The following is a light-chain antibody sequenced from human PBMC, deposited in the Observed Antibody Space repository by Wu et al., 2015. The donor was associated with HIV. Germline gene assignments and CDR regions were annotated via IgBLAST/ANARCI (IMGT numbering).Light chain of an antibody. J-gene: IGKJ2*03. Sequence: QLTQSPDSLSASVGDRITITCRASQDIKNYLAWFQQKPGKAPKLLIYGASTLQGGVPSRFSGSGSGTDFTLTINSPQPEDSATYYCHQFYIRPRSFGQGTKLEIK. V-gene: IGKV1-9*01. CDR1: QDIKNY. CDR3: HQFYIRPRS. CDR2: GAS.